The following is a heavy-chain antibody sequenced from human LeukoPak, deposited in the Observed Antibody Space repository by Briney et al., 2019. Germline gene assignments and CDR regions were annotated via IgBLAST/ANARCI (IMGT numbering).Heavy chain of an antibody. Sequence: GGSLRLSCAASGFTFSSYWMHWVRQAPGKGLVWVSRINSDGSSTSYADSVKGRFTISRDNAKNTLYLQMNSLRAEDTAVYYCARDGDRDSSGWYGDFDYWGQGTLVTVSS. V-gene: IGHV3-74*01. J-gene: IGHJ4*02. CDR1: GFTFSSYW. CDR2: INSDGSST. D-gene: IGHD6-19*01. CDR3: ARDGDRDSSGWYGDFDY.